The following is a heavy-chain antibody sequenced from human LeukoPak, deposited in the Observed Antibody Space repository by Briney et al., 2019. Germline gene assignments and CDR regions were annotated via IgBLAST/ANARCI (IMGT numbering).Heavy chain of an antibody. Sequence: ASVKLSCKASGYTFTSHALHWVRQAPGESLKWMAWINGATGNTEYSQKFQARVTITRDTSASTAYMELSSLRSEDTAVYYCARSIIIVPNTSYYYYYMDVWGQGTTVTVSS. CDR1: GYTFTSHA. CDR3: ARSIIIVPNTSYYYYYMDV. CDR2: INGATGNT. V-gene: IGHV1-3*01. J-gene: IGHJ6*02. D-gene: IGHD2/OR15-2a*01.